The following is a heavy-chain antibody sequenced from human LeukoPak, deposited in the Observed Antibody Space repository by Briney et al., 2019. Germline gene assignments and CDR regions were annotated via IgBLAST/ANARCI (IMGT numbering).Heavy chain of an antibody. CDR1: GGSMSSNNW. CDR2: IYHSGST. J-gene: IGHJ4*02. CDR3: ARKVFSSSWYLFDY. D-gene: IGHD6-13*01. Sequence: SETLSLTCAVSGGSMSSNNWWNWVRQPPGKGLEWIGEIYHSGSTNYNPSLKSRVTISVDKSKNQFSLKLSSVTAADTAMYYCARKVFSSSWYLFDYWGQGTLVTVSS. V-gene: IGHV4-4*02.